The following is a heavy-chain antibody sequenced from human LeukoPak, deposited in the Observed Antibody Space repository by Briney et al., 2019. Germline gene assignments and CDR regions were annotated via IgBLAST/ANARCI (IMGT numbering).Heavy chain of an antibody. V-gene: IGHV1-18*04. J-gene: IGHJ6*04. CDR3: ARGKSSRPDYYYYCMDV. D-gene: IGHD2-2*01. CDR2: ISAYNGNT. Sequence: GASVKVSCKASGYTFTSYGISWVRQAPGQGLEWMGWISAYNGNTNYAQKLQGRVTMTTDTSTSTAYMELRSLRSDDTAVYYCARGKSSRPDYYYYCMDVWGKGTTVTVSS. CDR1: GYTFTSYG.